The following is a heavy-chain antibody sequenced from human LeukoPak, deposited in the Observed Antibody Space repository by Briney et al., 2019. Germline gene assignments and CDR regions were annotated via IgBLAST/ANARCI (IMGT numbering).Heavy chain of an antibody. CDR2: ISSSGTTI. D-gene: IGHD6-13*01. J-gene: IGHJ3*02. CDR3: AKDISPGGAAAGTYAFDI. CDR1: GFTFSDYY. V-gene: IGHV3-11*01. Sequence: PGGSLRLSCAASGFTFSDYYMSWIRQAPGKGLEWVSYISSSGTTIYYADSVKGRFTISMDNAKNSLYLQMNSPRAEDTALYYCAKDISPGGAAAGTYAFDIWGQGTMVTVSS.